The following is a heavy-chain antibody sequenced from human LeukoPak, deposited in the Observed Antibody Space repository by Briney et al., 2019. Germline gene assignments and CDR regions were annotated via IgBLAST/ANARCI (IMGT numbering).Heavy chain of an antibody. Sequence: GGSLRLSCAASGFTFSSYWMHWVRQAPGKGLVWVSRINSDGSSTSYADSVKGRFTISRDNAKNTLYLQMNSLRAEDTAVYYCARAAQAGVVVAATRPYWGQGTLVTVSS. V-gene: IGHV3-74*01. CDR1: GFTFSSYW. J-gene: IGHJ4*02. D-gene: IGHD2-15*01. CDR2: INSDGSST. CDR3: ARAAQAGVVVAATRPY.